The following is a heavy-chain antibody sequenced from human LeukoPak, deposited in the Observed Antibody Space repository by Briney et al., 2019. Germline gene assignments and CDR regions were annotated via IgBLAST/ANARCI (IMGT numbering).Heavy chain of an antibody. CDR2: INPNSGGT. D-gene: IGHD5-18*01. J-gene: IGHJ4*02. CDR3: ARDVSDTAMANLDY. V-gene: IGHV1-2*02. CDR1: GYTFTGYY. Sequence: ASVKVSCKASGYTFTGYYMHWVRQAPGQGLEWMGWINPNSGGTNYAQKFQGRVTMTRDTSISTAYMELSRLRSDDTAVYYCARDVSDTAMANLDYWGQGTLVTVSS.